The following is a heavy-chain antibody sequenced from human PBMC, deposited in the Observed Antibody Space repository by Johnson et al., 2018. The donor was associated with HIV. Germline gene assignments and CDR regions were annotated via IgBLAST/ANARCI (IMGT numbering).Heavy chain of an antibody. J-gene: IGHJ3*02. CDR3: AKEQPARAFDI. D-gene: IGHD5-18*01. Sequence: QVYLVESGGGLIQPGGSLRLSCAASGFTFSSYGMHWVRQAPGKGLEWVAVISYDGSNKYYADSVKGRFTISRDNSKNTLYLQMNSLRAEDTAVYYCAKEQPARAFDIWGQGTMVIVSS. V-gene: IGHV3-30*18. CDR1: GFTFSSYG. CDR2: ISYDGSNK.